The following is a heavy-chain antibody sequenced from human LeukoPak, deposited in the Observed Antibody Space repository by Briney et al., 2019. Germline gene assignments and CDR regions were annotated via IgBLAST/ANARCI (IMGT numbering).Heavy chain of an antibody. CDR3: ARDARGWYDAFDY. J-gene: IGHJ4*02. CDR2: ISYDGSNK. V-gene: IGHV3-30-3*01. CDR1: GFTFKSYD. Sequence: PGGSLRLSCAASGFTFKSYDMHWVRQAPGKGLEWVSVISYDGSNKYYADSVKGRFTISRDNSKNTLYLQMNSLRAEDTAVYYCARDARGWYDAFDYWGQGTLVTVSS. D-gene: IGHD6-19*01.